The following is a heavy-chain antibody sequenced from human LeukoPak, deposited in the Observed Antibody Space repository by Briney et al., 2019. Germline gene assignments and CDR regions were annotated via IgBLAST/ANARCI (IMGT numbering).Heavy chain of an antibody. CDR3: AKYHQLSRGNYDFWSGSRRLFDY. CDR1: GFTFSSYA. V-gene: IGHV3-23*01. Sequence: GGSLRLSCAASGFTFSSYAMSWVRQAPGEGLEWVSAISGSGGSTYYADSVKGRFTISRDNSKNTLYLQMNSLRAEDTAVYYCAKYHQLSRGNYDFWSGSRRLFDYWGQGTLVTVSS. J-gene: IGHJ4*02. D-gene: IGHD3-3*01. CDR2: ISGSGGST.